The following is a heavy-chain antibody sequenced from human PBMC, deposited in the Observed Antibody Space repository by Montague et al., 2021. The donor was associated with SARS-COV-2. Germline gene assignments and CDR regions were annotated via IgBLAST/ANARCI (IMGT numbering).Heavy chain of an antibody. V-gene: IGHV4-59*08. CDR2: VYYNGDT. D-gene: IGHD6-19*01. CDR1: GGSTASHY. J-gene: IGHJ3*01. Sequence: SETRSLTCTVSGGSTASHYWNWIRQSPGKRPEWIGYVYYNGDTKYNPSLQSRVTISIDTSENQFSLRLNSVTAADTAVYFCARGWAFDSWGQGRLVTVSS. CDR3: ARGWAFDS.